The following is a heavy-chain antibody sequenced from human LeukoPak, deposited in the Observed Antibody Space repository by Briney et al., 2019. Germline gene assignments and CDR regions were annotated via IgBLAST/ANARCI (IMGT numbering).Heavy chain of an antibody. CDR1: GFTFSSNA. Sequence: GRSLRLSCAAPGFTFSSNAMHWVRQAPGKGLEWVAVISYDGSNKYYADSVKGRFTISRDNSKNTLYLQMNSLRAEDTAVYYCARGVSSGWSVRYWGQGTLVTVSS. V-gene: IGHV3-30-3*01. CDR3: ARGVSSGWSVRY. J-gene: IGHJ4*02. CDR2: ISYDGSNK. D-gene: IGHD6-19*01.